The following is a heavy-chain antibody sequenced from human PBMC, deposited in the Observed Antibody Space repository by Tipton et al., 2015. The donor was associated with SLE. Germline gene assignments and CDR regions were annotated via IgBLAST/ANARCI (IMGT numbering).Heavy chain of an antibody. D-gene: IGHD1-26*01. CDR1: GFTFSTYW. CDR3: AREGGNYYPSYYFDY. CDR2: IKQDGGEQ. J-gene: IGHJ4*02. Sequence: SLRLSCAASGFTFSTYWMSWVRQAPGKGLEWVANIKQDGGEQNYVDSVKGRLIISRDNAKNALYLQMNNLRAEDTAVYYCAREGGNYYPSYYFDYWGQGTLVTVSS. V-gene: IGHV3-7*01.